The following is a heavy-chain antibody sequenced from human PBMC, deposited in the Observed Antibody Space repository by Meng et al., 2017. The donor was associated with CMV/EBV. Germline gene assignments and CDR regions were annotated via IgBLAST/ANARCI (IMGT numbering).Heavy chain of an antibody. D-gene: IGHD2-2*01. CDR1: GGSVSRGRYY. CDR2: ISYRGSP. CDR3: ARESVVVPAAMIIKQPDYYYYGMDV. V-gene: IGHV4-61*01. Sequence: GSLRLSCTVSGGSVSRGRYYWRWIRPPPGPGLEWLGYISYRGSPTYHPSLKSRVTISVDTSKNQFSLKLSSVTAADTAVYYCARESVVVPAAMIIKQPDYYYYGMDVWGQGTTLPLSS. J-gene: IGHJ6*02.